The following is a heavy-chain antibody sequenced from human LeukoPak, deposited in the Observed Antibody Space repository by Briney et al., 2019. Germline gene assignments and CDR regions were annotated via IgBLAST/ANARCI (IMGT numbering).Heavy chain of an antibody. CDR2: TSPDGSTT. Sequence: GGSLRLSCAASGFTFSTYWMHWVRQAPGQGPVWVSRTSPDGSTTTYADSVRGRFSISRDNAKNTLYMQMNSLRVDDTAVYHCVRGSSTWSPLGDYWGQGTPVTVSS. CDR1: GFTFSTYW. CDR3: VRGSSTWSPLGDY. D-gene: IGHD6-13*01. V-gene: IGHV3-74*01. J-gene: IGHJ4*02.